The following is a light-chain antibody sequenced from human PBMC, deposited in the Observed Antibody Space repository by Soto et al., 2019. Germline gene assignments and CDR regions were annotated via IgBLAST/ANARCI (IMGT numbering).Light chain of an antibody. V-gene: IGKV3-15*01. J-gene: IGKJ3*01. CDR2: GAS. Sequence: EIMMTQSPVTLSVSPGERATLSCRASQSVNSNLAWYQQKPGQAPRLLIYGASTRATGIPASFIGNGSGTEFTLTASSLQPEDVAVYYCQQYNNWPFTVGPGTKVDIK. CDR1: QSVNSN. CDR3: QQYNNWPFT.